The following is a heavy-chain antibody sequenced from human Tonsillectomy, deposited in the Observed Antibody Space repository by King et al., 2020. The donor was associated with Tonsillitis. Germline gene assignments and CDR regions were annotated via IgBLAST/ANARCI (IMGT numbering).Heavy chain of an antibody. CDR2: IYPGDSDT. V-gene: IGHV5-51*01. CDR3: ARPTGSDGYKIVSHDAFDI. CDR1: GYSFTSYW. D-gene: IGHD5-24*01. J-gene: IGHJ3*02. Sequence: QLVQSGAEVKKPGESLKISCKGSGYSFTSYWIGWVRQMPGKGLEWMGIIYPGDSDTRYSPSFQGQVTISADKSISTAYLQWSSLKASDTAMYYCARPTGSDGYKIVSHDAFDIWGQGTMVTVSS.